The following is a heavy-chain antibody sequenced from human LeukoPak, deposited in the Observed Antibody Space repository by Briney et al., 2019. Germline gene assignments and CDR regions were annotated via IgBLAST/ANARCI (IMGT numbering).Heavy chain of an antibody. D-gene: IGHD2-2*01. J-gene: IGHJ4*02. CDR1: GGSFSGYC. CDR2: INHSGST. CDR3: ARENRLGYCSSTSCLPFDY. Sequence: PSETLSLTCAVYGGSFSGYCWSWIRQPPGKGLEWIGEINHSGSTNYNPSLKSRVTISVDTSKNQFSLKLSSVTAADTAVYYCARENRLGYCSSTSCLPFDYWGQGTLVTVSS. V-gene: IGHV4-34*01.